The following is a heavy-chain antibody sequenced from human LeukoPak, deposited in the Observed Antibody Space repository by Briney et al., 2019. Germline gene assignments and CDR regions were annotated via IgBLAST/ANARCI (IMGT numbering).Heavy chain of an antibody. J-gene: IGHJ6*03. V-gene: IGHV5-51*01. CDR1: GYSFTSYW. CDR2: IYPGDSDT. D-gene: IGHD6-13*01. CDR3: ARYSSSWYERYYYYYMDV. Sequence: GESLKISCKGSGYSFTSYWIGWVRQMPGKGLEWMGIIYPGDSDTRYSPSFQGQVTISADKSISTAHLQWSSLKASDTAMYYCARYSSSWYERYYYYYMDVWGKGTTVTISS.